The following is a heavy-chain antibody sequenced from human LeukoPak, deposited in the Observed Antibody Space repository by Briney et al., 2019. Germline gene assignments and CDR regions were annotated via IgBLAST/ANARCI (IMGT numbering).Heavy chain of an antibody. CDR1: GGSFSSYG. Sequence: GASVKVSCKASGGSFSSYGINWVRQATGQGLEWMGWMNPNSGNTGYAQKFQGRVTITRDTSASTAYMELSSLRSEDTAVYYCARDRTVVPAAMRWFDPWGQGTLVTVSS. D-gene: IGHD2-2*01. V-gene: IGHV1-8*03. CDR3: ARDRTVVPAAMRWFDP. J-gene: IGHJ5*02. CDR2: MNPNSGNT.